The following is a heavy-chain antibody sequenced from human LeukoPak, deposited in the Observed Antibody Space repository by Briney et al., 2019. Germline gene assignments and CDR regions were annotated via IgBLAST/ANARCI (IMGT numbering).Heavy chain of an antibody. Sequence: GGSLRLSCAASGFTFSSYAMHWVRQAPGKGLEWVAVISYDGSNKYYADSVKGRFTISRDNSKNTLYLQMNSLRAEDTAVYYCARDYSYGSNIIDYWGQGTLVTVSS. D-gene: IGHD5-18*01. J-gene: IGHJ4*02. V-gene: IGHV3-30-3*01. CDR3: ARDYSYGSNIIDY. CDR2: ISYDGSNK. CDR1: GFTFSSYA.